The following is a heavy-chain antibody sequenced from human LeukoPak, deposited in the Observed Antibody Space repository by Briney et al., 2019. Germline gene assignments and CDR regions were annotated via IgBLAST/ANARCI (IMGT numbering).Heavy chain of an antibody. J-gene: IGHJ4*02. D-gene: IGHD4-17*01. CDR1: GFTFSSYA. CDR2: ISYDGSNE. Sequence: PGRSLRLSCAASGFTFSSYAMHWVRQAPGKGLEWVAVISYDGSNEYYADSVKGRFTISRDNSKNTLYLQMNSLRAEDTAVYYCARDLGPYGDYGDYFDYWGQGTLVTVSS. V-gene: IGHV3-30*04. CDR3: ARDLGPYGDYGDYFDY.